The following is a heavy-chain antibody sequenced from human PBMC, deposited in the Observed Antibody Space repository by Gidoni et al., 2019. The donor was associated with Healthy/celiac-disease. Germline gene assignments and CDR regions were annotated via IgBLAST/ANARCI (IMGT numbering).Heavy chain of an antibody. D-gene: IGHD2-15*01. CDR3: TTVWWLACSGGSCLPPHYYYGMDV. J-gene: IGHJ6*02. CDR1: GFTFSNAW. Sequence: EVQLVESGGGLVKPGGSLRLSCAASGFTFSNAWMSWVRQAPGKGLEWVGRIKSKTDGGTTDYAAPVKGRFTISRDDSKNTLYLQMNSLKTEDTAVYYCTTVWWLACSGGSCLPPHYYYGMDVWGQGTTVTVSS. V-gene: IGHV3-15*01. CDR2: IKSKTDGGTT.